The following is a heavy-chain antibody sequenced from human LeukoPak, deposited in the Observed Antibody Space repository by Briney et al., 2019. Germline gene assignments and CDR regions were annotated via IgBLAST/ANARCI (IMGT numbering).Heavy chain of an antibody. CDR3: ARDSSGYYPSDAFDI. V-gene: IGHV1-18*01. CDR1: GYTFTSYG. D-gene: IGHD3-22*01. J-gene: IGHJ3*02. Sequence: ASVRVSCKASGYTFTSYGISWVRQAPGQGLEWMGWISAYNGNTNYAQKLQGRVTMTTDTSTSTAYMELRSLRSDDTAVYYCARDSSGYYPSDAFDIWGQGTMVTVSS. CDR2: ISAYNGNT.